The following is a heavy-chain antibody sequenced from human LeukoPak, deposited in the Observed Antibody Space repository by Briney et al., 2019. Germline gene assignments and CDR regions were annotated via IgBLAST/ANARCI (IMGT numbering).Heavy chain of an antibody. Sequence: PSGTLSLTCAVSGGSISSSNWWSWVRQPPGKGLEWVGRIKSKTDGGTTDYAAPVKGRFTISRDDSKNTLYLQMNSLKTEDTAVYYCTTERDWYGPSDYWGQGTLVTVSS. D-gene: IGHD3/OR15-3a*01. CDR3: TTERDWYGPSDY. CDR2: IKSKTDGGTT. J-gene: IGHJ4*02. V-gene: IGHV3-15*01. CDR1: GGSISSSNW.